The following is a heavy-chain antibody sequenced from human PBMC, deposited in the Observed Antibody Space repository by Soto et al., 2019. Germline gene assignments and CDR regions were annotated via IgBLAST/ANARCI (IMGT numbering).Heavy chain of an antibody. CDR3: ARIPVDTYMINRVDP. CDR2: IYYGGST. J-gene: IGHJ5*02. V-gene: IGHV4-61*08. CDR1: GGSVSSGDYY. Sequence: QVQLQESGPGLVKPSETLSLTCTVSGGSVSSGDYYWSWIRQPPGKGLEWIGYIYYGGSTNHNPSLKSRASISVDTSKKQFSLKLNSVTAADTAVYYCARIPVDTYMINRVDPWGQGNLVTVSS. D-gene: IGHD3-16*01.